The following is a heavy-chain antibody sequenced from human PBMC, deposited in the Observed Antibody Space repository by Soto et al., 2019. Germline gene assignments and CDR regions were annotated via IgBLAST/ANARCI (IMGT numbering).Heavy chain of an antibody. CDR1: GYTFTTYG. CDR2: ISTYNGNT. Sequence: QVQLVQSGAEVKKPGASVKVSCKASGYTFTTYGMSWVRQAPGQGLDWMGRISTYNGNTKYAERLQGRVTMTTDTTTITAYMELRRLRSDDTAVYYCARGPTDYYDNSGNYFLDYLGQGTLGTVSS. V-gene: IGHV1-18*01. J-gene: IGHJ4*02. D-gene: IGHD3-22*01. CDR3: ARGPTDYYDNSGNYFLDY.